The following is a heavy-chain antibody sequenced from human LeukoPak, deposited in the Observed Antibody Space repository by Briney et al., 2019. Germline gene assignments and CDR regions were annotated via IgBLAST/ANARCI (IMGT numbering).Heavy chain of an antibody. Sequence: ASVKVSCKASGYTFTSYWIGWVRQMPGKGLEWMGIIYPGDSDTRYSPSFQGQVTISADKSISTAYLQWSSLKASDTAMYYCARLGQSYGMDVWGQGTTVTVSS. CDR3: ARLGQSYGMDV. V-gene: IGHV5-51*01. J-gene: IGHJ6*02. CDR1: GYTFTSYW. CDR2: IYPGDSDT.